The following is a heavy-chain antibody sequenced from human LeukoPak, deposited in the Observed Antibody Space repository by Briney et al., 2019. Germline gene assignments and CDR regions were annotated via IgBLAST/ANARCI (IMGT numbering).Heavy chain of an antibody. CDR1: GFTFTSSV. Sequence: VASVKVSCKASGFTFTSSVMQWVRQARGQHLEWIGWIVVGSGNTNYAQKFQERVTITRDKSTSTAYMELSSLRSEDTAVYYCAAGIGSRPEYFHYWGQGTLVTVSS. D-gene: IGHD1-26*01. CDR3: AAGIGSRPEYFHY. V-gene: IGHV1-58*02. J-gene: IGHJ1*01. CDR2: IVVGSGNT.